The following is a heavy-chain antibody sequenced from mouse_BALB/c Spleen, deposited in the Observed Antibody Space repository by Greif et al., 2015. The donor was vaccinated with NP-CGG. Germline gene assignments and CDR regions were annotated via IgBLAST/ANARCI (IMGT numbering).Heavy chain of an antibody. D-gene: IGHD3-2*01. V-gene: IGHV1-7*01. CDR3: ARDSPAAY. J-gene: IGHJ3*01. Sequence: VKLVESGAELAKPGASVKMSCKASGYTFTSYWMHWVKQRPGQGLEWIGYINPSTGYTEYNQKFKDKATLTADKSSSTAYMQLSSLTSEDSAVYYCARDSPAAYWGQGTLVTVSA. CDR2: INPSTGYT. CDR1: GYTFTSYW.